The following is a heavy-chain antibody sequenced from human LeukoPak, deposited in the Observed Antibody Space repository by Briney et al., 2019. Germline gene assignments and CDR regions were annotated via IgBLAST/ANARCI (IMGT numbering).Heavy chain of an antibody. CDR1: GRSFSSYF. J-gene: IGHJ3*02. CDR2: INHSGRT. V-gene: IGHV4-34*01. CDR3: ASTVVTPGAFDI. Sequence: SETLSLTCAVSGRSFSSYFWSWIRQPPGKGLEWIGEINHSGRTNYNPSLKSRVTISVDTSKNEFSLRLTSVTAADTAVYYCASTVVTPGAFDIWGQGTMVTVSS. D-gene: IGHD4-23*01.